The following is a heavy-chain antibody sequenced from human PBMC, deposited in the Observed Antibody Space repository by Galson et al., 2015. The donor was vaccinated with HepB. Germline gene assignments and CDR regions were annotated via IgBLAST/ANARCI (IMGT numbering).Heavy chain of an antibody. J-gene: IGHJ6*02. D-gene: IGHD3-22*01. V-gene: IGHV1-46*01. CDR3: ARDSEITMIVVDQWGGMDV. Sequence: SVKVSCKASGYTFTSYYMHWVRQAPGQGLEWMGIINPSGGSTSYAQKFQGRVTMTRDTSTSTVYMELSSLRSEDTAVYYCARDSEITMIVVDQWGGMDVWGQGTTVTVSS. CDR2: INPSGGST. CDR1: GYTFTSYY.